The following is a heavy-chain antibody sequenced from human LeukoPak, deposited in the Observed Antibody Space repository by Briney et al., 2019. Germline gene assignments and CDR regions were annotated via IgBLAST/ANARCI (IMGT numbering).Heavy chain of an antibody. CDR3: ARTQGRFYGSGSYKGLDY. CDR1: GFTFSNYG. J-gene: IGHJ4*02. V-gene: IGHV3-33*01. Sequence: GGSLRLSCAASGFTFSNYGMHWVRQAPGKGLEWVAVIWFDGSNKYYADSVKGRFTISRDNSKNTLYLQMDSLRAEDTAVYYCARTQGRFYGSGSYKGLDYWGQGTLVTVSS. CDR2: IWFDGSNK. D-gene: IGHD3-10*01.